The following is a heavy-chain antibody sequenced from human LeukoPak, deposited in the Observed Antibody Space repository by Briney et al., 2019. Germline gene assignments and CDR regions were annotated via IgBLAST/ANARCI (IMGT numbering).Heavy chain of an antibody. D-gene: IGHD3-10*01. CDR3: ARRVRSEANDDY. Sequence: KPGGSLRLSCAASGFTFSDYYMSWIRQAPGKGLEWVSAISSYSDYIFYADSVKGRFTISRDNAKNSLFLQMNSLRAEDTAVYYCARRVRSEANDDYWGQGILVTVSS. J-gene: IGHJ4*02. V-gene: IGHV3-11*06. CDR2: ISSYSDYI. CDR1: GFTFSDYY.